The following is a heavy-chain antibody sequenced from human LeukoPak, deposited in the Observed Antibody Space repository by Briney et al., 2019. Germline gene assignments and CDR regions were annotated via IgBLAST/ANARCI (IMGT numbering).Heavy chain of an antibody. Sequence: PGGSLRLSCTASGFTFSNYWMSWVRQAPGKGPEWVANIKQDGSEKYYVDSVERRFAISRDNAQNSLYLQMNSLRVEDTAVYYCARWQPGFDPWGQGTLVTVSS. CDR2: IKQDGSEK. CDR3: ARWQPGFDP. CDR1: GFTFSNYW. V-gene: IGHV3-7*01. J-gene: IGHJ5*02. D-gene: IGHD6-13*01.